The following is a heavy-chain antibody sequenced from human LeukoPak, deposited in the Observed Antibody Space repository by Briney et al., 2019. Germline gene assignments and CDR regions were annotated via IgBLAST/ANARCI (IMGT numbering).Heavy chain of an antibody. Sequence: GGSLRLSCAASGFTFSSYAMHWVRQAPGKGLEWVAHIKQDGSEKNYVDSVEGRFTISRDNAKNLVYLQMNSLRAEDTAVYYCARVWSGFDVWGQGTMVTVSS. CDR2: IKQDGSEK. V-gene: IGHV3-7*04. D-gene: IGHD3-3*01. CDR3: ARVWSGFDV. CDR1: GFTFSSYA. J-gene: IGHJ3*01.